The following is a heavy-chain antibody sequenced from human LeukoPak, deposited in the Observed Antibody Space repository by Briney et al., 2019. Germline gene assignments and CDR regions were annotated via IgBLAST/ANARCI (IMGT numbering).Heavy chain of an antibody. J-gene: IGHJ5*02. CDR2: ISGSGGST. D-gene: IGHD4-17*01. Sequence: GGSLRLSCAASGFTFSSYAMGWVRQAPGKGLEWVSSISGSGGSTYYADSVKGRFTISRDNSKNTLYLQMNSLRAEDTAVYYCAKEGHGDYIKINWFDPWGQGTLVTVSS. CDR1: GFTFSSYA. CDR3: AKEGHGDYIKINWFDP. V-gene: IGHV3-23*01.